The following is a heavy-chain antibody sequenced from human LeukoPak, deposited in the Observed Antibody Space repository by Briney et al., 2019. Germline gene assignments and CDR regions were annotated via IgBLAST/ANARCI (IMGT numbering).Heavy chain of an antibody. CDR1: GGSFSGCY. Sequence: SETLSLTCAVYGGSFSGCYWSWIRQPPGKGLEWIGEINHSGSTNYNPSLKSRVTISVDTSKNQFSLKLSSVTAADTAVYYCASPAYMDVWGKGTTVTVSS. D-gene: IGHD2-2*01. V-gene: IGHV4-34*01. CDR2: INHSGST. CDR3: ASPAYMDV. J-gene: IGHJ6*03.